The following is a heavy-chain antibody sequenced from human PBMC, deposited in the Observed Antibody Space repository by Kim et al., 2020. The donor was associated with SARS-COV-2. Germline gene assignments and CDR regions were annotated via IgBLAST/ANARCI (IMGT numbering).Heavy chain of an antibody. V-gene: IGHV4-39*01. J-gene: IGHJ3*02. CDR1: GGSISSSSYY. Sequence: SETLSLTCTVSGGSISSSSYYWGWIRQPPGKGLEWIGSIYYSGSTYYNPSLKSRVTISVDTSKNQFSLKLSSVTAADTAVYYCARREYWIVVVPAAMNAFDIWGQGTMVTVSS. CDR2: IYYSGST. D-gene: IGHD2-2*01. CDR3: ARREYWIVVVPAAMNAFDI.